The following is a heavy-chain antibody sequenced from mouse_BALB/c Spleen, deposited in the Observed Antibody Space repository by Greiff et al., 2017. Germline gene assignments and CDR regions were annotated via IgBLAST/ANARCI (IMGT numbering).Heavy chain of an antibody. J-gene: IGHJ1*01. CDR1: GFTFSNYW. CDR2: IRLKSNNYAT. V-gene: IGHV6-6*02. Sequence: EVQGVESGGGLVQPGGSMKLSCVASGFTFSNYWMNWVRQSPEKGLEWVAEIRLKSNNYATHYAESVKGRFTISRDDSKSSVYLQMNNLRAEDTGIYYCTRRGYGSSYWYFDVWGAGTTVTVSA. CDR3: TRRGYGSSYWYFDV. D-gene: IGHD1-1*01.